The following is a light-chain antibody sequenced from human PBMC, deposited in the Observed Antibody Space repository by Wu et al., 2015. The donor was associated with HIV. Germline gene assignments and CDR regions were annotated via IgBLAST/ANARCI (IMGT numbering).Light chain of an antibody. CDR1: QSINSN. V-gene: IGKV3-15*01. CDR3: QQYNKWYS. CDR2: GAS. J-gene: IGKJ2*03. Sequence: EIVMTQSPATLSVSPGERATLSCRASQSINSNLAWYQQKPGQAPRLLIFGASTRATDIPARFSGSGSGTEFTLTISSLQSEDSAVYHCQQYNKWYSLGQGTKLEIK.